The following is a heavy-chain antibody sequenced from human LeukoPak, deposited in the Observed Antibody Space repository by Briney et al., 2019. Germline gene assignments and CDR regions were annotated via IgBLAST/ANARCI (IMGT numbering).Heavy chain of an antibody. V-gene: IGHV1-69*06. Sequence: SVKVSCKASGCSFSSYAIRWVRQAPGEGLEWMGGIIHIFGTANYAQKFQGRVTITADKSTSTAYMELSSLRSEDTAVYYCARGCSGGSCYRRGVNWFDPWGQGTLVTVSS. CDR3: ARGCSGGSCYRRGVNWFDP. CDR1: GCSFSSYA. D-gene: IGHD2-15*01. J-gene: IGHJ5*02. CDR2: IIHIFGTA.